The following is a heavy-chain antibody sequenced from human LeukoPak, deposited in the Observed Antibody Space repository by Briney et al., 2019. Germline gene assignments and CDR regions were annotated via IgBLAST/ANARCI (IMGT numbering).Heavy chain of an antibody. Sequence: GGSLRLSCAASGFTFSTYAMSWVRQAPGKGLEWVSTVSGSGGSTHYADSVKGRFPISRDNSKNTLYLQMNSLRAEDTAVYYRATDGPVDAAMDPFYSYGLAVWGQGTTVTVSS. V-gene: IGHV3-23*01. CDR1: GFTFSTYA. CDR3: ATDGPVDAAMDPFYSYGLAV. D-gene: IGHD5-18*01. J-gene: IGHJ6*02. CDR2: VSGSGGST.